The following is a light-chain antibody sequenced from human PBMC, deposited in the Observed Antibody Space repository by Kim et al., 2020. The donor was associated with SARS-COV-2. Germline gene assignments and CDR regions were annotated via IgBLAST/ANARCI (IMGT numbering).Light chain of an antibody. J-gene: IGKJ2*01. CDR3: LQHNNYPPT. CDR1: QDIRND. V-gene: IGKV1-17*01. Sequence: SASGGDRVTITCRASQDIRNDLGWYQQRAGKGPERLIYSASTLQRGVPSRFSGSGSGTEFTLTISRLQPEDFATYYCLQHNNYPPTFGQGTKLEI. CDR2: SAS.